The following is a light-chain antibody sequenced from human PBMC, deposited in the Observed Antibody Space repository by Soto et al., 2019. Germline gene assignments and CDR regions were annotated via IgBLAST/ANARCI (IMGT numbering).Light chain of an antibody. J-gene: IGKJ1*01. V-gene: IGKV3-15*01. CDR2: GAS. Sequence: DTVMTQSPATLSVSPGERATLSCRASQSVSSRLAWYQQKPGQAPRLLIYGASNRATGIPAMFTRSVSRTGFPVRLRTLESEDVALYNHQQCRDWRSSFGQGAKVDIK. CDR1: QSVSSR. CDR3: QQCRDWRSS.